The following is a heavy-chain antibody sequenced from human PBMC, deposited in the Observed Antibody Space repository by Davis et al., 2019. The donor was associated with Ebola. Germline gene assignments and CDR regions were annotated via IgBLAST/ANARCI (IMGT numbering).Heavy chain of an antibody. D-gene: IGHD1-1*01. CDR2: INPHNGNT. CDR3: ARAQFPTTSDH. Sequence: ASVKVSCKASGYTFTNYGITWVRHAPGQGLEWMGWINPHNGNTNYAQNVQGRVIMTSDTSTSTAYMEVGSLRSDDTAVYYCARAQFPTTSDHWGQGTLVTVSS. V-gene: IGHV1-18*04. CDR1: GYTFTNYG. J-gene: IGHJ4*02.